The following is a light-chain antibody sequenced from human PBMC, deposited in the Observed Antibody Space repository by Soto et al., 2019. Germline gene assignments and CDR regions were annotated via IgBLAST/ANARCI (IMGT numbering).Light chain of an antibody. CDR2: GAS. CDR1: QSVSSD. J-gene: IGKJ1*01. Sequence: EIVMTQSPATLSVSPGERATLSCRASQSVSSDLAWYHQKPGQAPRLLIYGASTRAAGIPARFSGSASGTEFTLTISSLQSEDFAVYYCQQHYNWPRTFGQGTKVEI. V-gene: IGKV3-15*01. CDR3: QQHYNWPRT.